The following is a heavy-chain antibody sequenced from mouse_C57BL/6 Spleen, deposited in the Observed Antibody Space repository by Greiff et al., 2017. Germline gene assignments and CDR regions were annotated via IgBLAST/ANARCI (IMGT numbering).Heavy chain of an antibody. CDR2: IYPGSGST. CDR1: GYTFTSYW. D-gene: IGHD2-4*01. Sequence: QVQLQQPGAELVKPGASVKMSCKASGYTFTSYWITWVKQRPGQGLAWIGEIYPGSGSTNYNEKFKSKATLTVDTSSSTAYMQLSSLTSEDSAVYYGAREVYDYDGPWYLEVWGTGTTVTVSS. V-gene: IGHV1-55*01. CDR3: AREVYDYDGPWYLEV. J-gene: IGHJ1*03.